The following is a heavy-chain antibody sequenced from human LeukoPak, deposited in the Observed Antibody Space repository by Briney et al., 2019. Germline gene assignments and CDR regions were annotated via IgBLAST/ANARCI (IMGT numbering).Heavy chain of an antibody. CDR2: INPSGGST. V-gene: IGHV1-46*01. CDR1: EYTFTSYY. CDR3: ARCNYYDSSGYYCDAFDI. Sequence: ASVKVSCKASEYTFTSYYMHWVRQAPGQGLEWMGIINPSGGSTSYAQKFQGRVAMTRDMSTSTVYMELSSLRSEDTAVYYCARCNYYDSSGYYCDAFDIWGQGAMVTVSS. D-gene: IGHD3-22*01. J-gene: IGHJ3*02.